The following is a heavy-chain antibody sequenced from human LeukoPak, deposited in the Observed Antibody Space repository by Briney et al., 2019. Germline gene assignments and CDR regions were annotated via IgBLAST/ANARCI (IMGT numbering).Heavy chain of an antibody. CDR1: GFTFSSYA. J-gene: IGHJ4*02. D-gene: IGHD6-19*01. CDR3: AKDPPLPSYSSGWYVDY. Sequence: QTGGSLRLSCAASGFTFSSYAMSWVRQAPGKGLEWVSAISGSGGSTYYADSVKGRFTISRDNSKNTLYLQMSSLRAEDTAVYYCAKDPPLPSYSSGWYVDYWGQGTLVTVSS. CDR2: ISGSGGST. V-gene: IGHV3-23*01.